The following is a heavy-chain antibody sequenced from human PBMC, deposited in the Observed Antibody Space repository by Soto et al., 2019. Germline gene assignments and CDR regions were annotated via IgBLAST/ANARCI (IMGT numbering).Heavy chain of an antibody. D-gene: IGHD3-3*01. Sequence: ASVKVSCKASGGTFSSYAISWVRQAPGQGLEWMGGIIPIFGTANYAQKFQGRVTITADESTSTAYMELSSLRSEDTAVYYCARGAPIFGVVMPLDYWGQGTLVTVSS. V-gene: IGHV1-69*13. CDR1: GGTFSSYA. CDR3: ARGAPIFGVVMPLDY. J-gene: IGHJ4*02. CDR2: IIPIFGTA.